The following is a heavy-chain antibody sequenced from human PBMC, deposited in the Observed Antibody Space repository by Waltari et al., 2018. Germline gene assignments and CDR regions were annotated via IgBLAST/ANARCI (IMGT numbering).Heavy chain of an antibody. J-gene: IGHJ4*02. CDR3: AKDSAVASVNYFDY. CDR2: VTGSGTGT. Sequence: EVQLLESVGGLVQPGGSLRLSCAASGFTFTSYALSWVRQAPGKGLEWVSGVTGSGTGTYYSQSVKGRFTISRDNSRNTIYLQMHSLRAEDTALYYCAKDSAVASVNYFDYWGQGTFVTVSS. D-gene: IGHD1-26*01. CDR1: GFTFTSYA. V-gene: IGHV3-23*01.